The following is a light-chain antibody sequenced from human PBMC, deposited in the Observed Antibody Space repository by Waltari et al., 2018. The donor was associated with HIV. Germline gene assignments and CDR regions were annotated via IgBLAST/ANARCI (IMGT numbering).Light chain of an antibody. CDR1: QSVSSTY. Sequence: IMLTQSPGTLSLSPGERASLSCRASQSVSSTYIAWYQQKPGQAPRLLIYGASTRTTDIPDRFSGSGSGTDFTLTINRLEPEDFGVYFCQLHSSTITFGQGTRLDIK. CDR3: QLHSSTIT. V-gene: IGKV3-20*01. CDR2: GAS. J-gene: IGKJ5*01.